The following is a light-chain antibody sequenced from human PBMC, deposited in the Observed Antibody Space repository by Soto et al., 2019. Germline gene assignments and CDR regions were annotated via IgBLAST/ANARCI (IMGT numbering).Light chain of an antibody. CDR2: GNS. CDR3: QSYDSSLSGSV. Sequence: QSVLTQPPSVSGAPGQRVTISCTGSSSNIGAGYDVHWYQQLPGTAPKLLIYGNSNRPSGVPDRFSGSKSGTSASLAITGLQAEDEADYYCQSYDSSLSGSVFGPGTKVT. V-gene: IGLV1-40*01. CDR1: SSNIGAGYD. J-gene: IGLJ1*01.